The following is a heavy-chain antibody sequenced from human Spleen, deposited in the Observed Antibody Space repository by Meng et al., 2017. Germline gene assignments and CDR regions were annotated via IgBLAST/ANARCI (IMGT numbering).Heavy chain of an antibody. CDR2: IKRNSDGGTI. CDR3: ATGAAAADH. D-gene: IGHD6-13*01. CDR1: GLSFTDAW. J-gene: IGHJ4*02. Sequence: GESLKISCVASGLSFTDAWMSWVRQAPGKGLEWVGRIKRNSDGGTIDYAAPVKGRFTISRDDSKNTLYLQMDSLITEDTAVYFCATGAAAADHWGQGPL. V-gene: IGHV3-15*01.